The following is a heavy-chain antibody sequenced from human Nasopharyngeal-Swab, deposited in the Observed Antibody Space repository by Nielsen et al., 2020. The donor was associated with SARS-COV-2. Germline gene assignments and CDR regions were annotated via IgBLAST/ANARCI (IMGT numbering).Heavy chain of an antibody. V-gene: IGHV4-34*01. D-gene: IGHD2-2*01. CDR3: ARIEDCSSTSCYDYFDY. Sequence: GQAPGTGLEWIGEINHSGSTNYNPSLKSRVTISVDTSKNQFSLKLRSVTAADTAVYYCARIEDCSSTSCYDYFDYWGQGTLVTSPQ. CDR2: INHSGST. J-gene: IGHJ4*02.